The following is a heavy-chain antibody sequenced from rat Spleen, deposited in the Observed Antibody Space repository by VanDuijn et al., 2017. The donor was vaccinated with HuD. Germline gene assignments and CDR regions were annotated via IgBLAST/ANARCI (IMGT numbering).Heavy chain of an antibody. D-gene: IGHD1-9*01. CDR1: GFTFNNYD. CDR2: ISSDGSNT. V-gene: IGHV5-25*01. CDR3: TRGVYYGYNAFVY. Sequence: EVQLVESGGGLVQPGGSMKLSCAASGFTFNNYDMAWVRQAPKKGLEWVATISSDGSNTDSRDSVKGRFTFSRDNAKTTLYLQMNSLRSEDTATYYCTRGVYYGYNAFVYWGQGTLVTVAS. J-gene: IGHJ3*01.